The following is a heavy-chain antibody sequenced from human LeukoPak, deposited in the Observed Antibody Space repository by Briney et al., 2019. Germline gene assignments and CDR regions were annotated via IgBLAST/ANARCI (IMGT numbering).Heavy chain of an antibody. J-gene: IGHJ5*02. Sequence: GGALRLSCAASGFTFSSYAMSWVRQAPGKGLEWVSTFSGTGRSSYYADPVKGRLPISRHNSTTTLYLQMNTLRAEDTAVCYCAVQMIIDWFDPWGQGTLVTVSS. D-gene: IGHD1-1*01. V-gene: IGHV3-23*01. CDR1: GFTFSSYA. CDR3: AVQMIIDWFDP. CDR2: FSGTGRSS.